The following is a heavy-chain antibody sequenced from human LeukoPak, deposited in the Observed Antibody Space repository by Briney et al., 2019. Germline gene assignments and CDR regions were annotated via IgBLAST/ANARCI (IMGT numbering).Heavy chain of an antibody. CDR1: GFSFSNHW. V-gene: IGHV3-7*01. D-gene: IGHD2-15*01. J-gene: IGHJ4*02. CDR2: INLDGTDK. CDR3: VRNGGSLDY. Sequence: GGSLRLSCAASGFSFSNHWMSSVRQAPGKGLEWVASINLDGTDKYYVDAVKGRFTISRDNAKNSLFLEMNSLRATDTAVYYCVRNGGSLDYWGQGTLVTVSS.